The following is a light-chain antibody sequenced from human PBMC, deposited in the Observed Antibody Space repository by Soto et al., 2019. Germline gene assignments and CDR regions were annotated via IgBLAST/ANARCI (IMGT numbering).Light chain of an antibody. CDR2: GAS. CDR1: QSVSSSY. J-gene: IGKJ3*01. Sequence: ENVLKQSPGTVSLSPGERATLSCRASQSVSSSYLAWYQQKPGQAPRLLIYGASSSATGIPDRCSGSGSGTDLTLTISRLEPEDFAVYYCQQYGSSPKTFGPGTKVDIK. V-gene: IGKV3-20*01. CDR3: QQYGSSPKT.